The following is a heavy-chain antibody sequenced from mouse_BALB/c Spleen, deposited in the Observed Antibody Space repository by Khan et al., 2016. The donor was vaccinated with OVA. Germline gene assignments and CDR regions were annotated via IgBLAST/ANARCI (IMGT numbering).Heavy chain of an antibody. Sequence: EVQLQESGGDLVKTGGSRKLSCAASGFTFSTFVMSWVRQTPEKRLEWVATISSAGTYTYYLDSVKGRFTISRDHAKNTLYLQMNSLRSEDTDMYYSANGNYGWFAYWGQGTLVTVSA. V-gene: IGHV5-9-3*01. J-gene: IGHJ3*01. CDR3: ANGNYGWFAY. D-gene: IGHD1-1*02. CDR2: ISSAGTYT. CDR1: GFTFSTFV.